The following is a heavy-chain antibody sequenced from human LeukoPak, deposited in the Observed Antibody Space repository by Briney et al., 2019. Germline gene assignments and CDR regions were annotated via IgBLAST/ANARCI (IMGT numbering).Heavy chain of an antibody. V-gene: IGHV1-46*01. CDR1: GYTFTSYY. Sequence: ASVKVSCKASGYTFTSYYMHWVRQAPGQGLEWMGIINPSGGSTSYAQKFQGRVTMTRDMSTSTVYMELSSLRSEDTAVYYCARAAQFPNYYYYMDVWGKGTTVTVSS. D-gene: IGHD6-6*01. CDR3: ARAAQFPNYYYYMDV. CDR2: INPSGGST. J-gene: IGHJ6*03.